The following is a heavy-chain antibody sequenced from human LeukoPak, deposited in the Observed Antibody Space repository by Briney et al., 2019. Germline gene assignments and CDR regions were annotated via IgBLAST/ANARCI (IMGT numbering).Heavy chain of an antibody. CDR3: ARVFIGYSSGWYGIIGY. CDR2: INPNSGGT. Sequence: ASVTVSCKASGYTFTGYYMHWVRQAPGQGLEWMGWINPNSGGTNYAQKFQGRVTMTRDTSISTAYMELSRLRSDDTAVYYCARVFIGYSSGWYGIIGYWGQGTLVTVSS. D-gene: IGHD6-19*01. CDR1: GYTFTGYY. V-gene: IGHV1-2*02. J-gene: IGHJ4*02.